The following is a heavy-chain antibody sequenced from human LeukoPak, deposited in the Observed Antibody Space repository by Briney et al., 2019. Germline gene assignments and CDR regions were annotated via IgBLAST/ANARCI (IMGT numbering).Heavy chain of an antibody. V-gene: IGHV4-59*01. Sequence: PSETLSLTCTVSGGSISSYYWSWIRQPPGKGLEWIGYIYYSGSTNYNPSLKSRVTISVDTSKNQFSLKLSSVTAADTAVYYCARTIWFGFNWFDPWGQGTLVTVSS. D-gene: IGHD3-10*01. J-gene: IGHJ5*02. CDR1: GGSISSYY. CDR2: IYYSGST. CDR3: ARTIWFGFNWFDP.